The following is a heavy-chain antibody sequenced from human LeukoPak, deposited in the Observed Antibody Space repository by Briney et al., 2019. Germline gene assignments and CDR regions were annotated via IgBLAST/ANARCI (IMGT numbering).Heavy chain of an antibody. Sequence: GGSLRLSCAASGFTVSSNYMSWVRQAPGKGLEWVSVIYSGGSTYYADSVKGRFTISRDNSKNTLYLQMNSLRAEDTAVYYCAKDRRYSGSYITGFDYWGQGTLVTVSS. D-gene: IGHD1-26*01. J-gene: IGHJ4*02. CDR1: GFTVSSNY. V-gene: IGHV3-53*01. CDR3: AKDRRYSGSYITGFDY. CDR2: IYSGGST.